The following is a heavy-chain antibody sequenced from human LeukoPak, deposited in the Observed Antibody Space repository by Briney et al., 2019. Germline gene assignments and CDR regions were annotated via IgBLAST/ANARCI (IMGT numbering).Heavy chain of an antibody. CDR2: ISSSSSTI. CDR3: ARDPAYYYDSSGVAFDI. CDR1: GFTFSSYS. V-gene: IGHV3-48*01. J-gene: IGHJ3*02. D-gene: IGHD3-22*01. Sequence: PGGSLRLSCAASGFTFSSYSMNWVRQAPGKGLEWVSYISSSSSTIYYADSVKGRFTISRDNAKNSLYLQMNSLRAEDTAVYYCARDPAYYYDSSGVAFDIWGQGTMVTVSS.